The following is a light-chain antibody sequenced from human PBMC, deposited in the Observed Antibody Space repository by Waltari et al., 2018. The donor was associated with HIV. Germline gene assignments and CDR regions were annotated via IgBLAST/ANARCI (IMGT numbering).Light chain of an antibody. Sequence: SSELTQDPAVSVALGQTVKITCQGDSLRRHDASRYQQKPGQAPVIVIYSENNRPSRIPDRFSGSSSGNTASLTITGSQAEDEADYYCCSRDSSGNHLVFGGGTKLTVL. V-gene: IGLV3-19*01. CDR2: SEN. CDR3: CSRDSSGNHLV. J-gene: IGLJ3*02. CDR1: SLRRHD.